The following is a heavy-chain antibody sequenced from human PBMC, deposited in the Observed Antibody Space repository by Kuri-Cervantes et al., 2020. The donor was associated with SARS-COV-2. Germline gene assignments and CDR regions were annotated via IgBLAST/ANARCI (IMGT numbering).Heavy chain of an antibody. Sequence: AVKVSCKASGGTFISYAISWVRQAPGQGLEWMGRIIPILGIANYAQKFQGRVTITADKSTSTAYMELSSLRSEDTAVYYCARSANYGSGSYYMSYGMDVWGQGTTVTVSS. J-gene: IGHJ6*02. CDR1: GGTFISYA. D-gene: IGHD3-10*01. V-gene: IGHV1-69*04. CDR3: ARSANYGSGSYYMSYGMDV. CDR2: IIPILGIA.